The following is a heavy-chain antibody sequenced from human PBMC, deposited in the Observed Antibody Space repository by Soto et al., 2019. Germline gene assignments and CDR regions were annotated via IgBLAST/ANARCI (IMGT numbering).Heavy chain of an antibody. D-gene: IGHD3-16*01. V-gene: IGHV4-59*01. CDR3: ARESGGY. J-gene: IGHJ4*02. CDR1: GGSISSYY. CDR2: IYYSGIT. Sequence: QVQLQESGPGLVKPSETLSLTCTVSGGSISSYYWSWIRQPPGKGLEWIGYIYYSGITNYNPSLKSRVTISVDTSKNQFSLKLNSVTAADTAVHYCARESGGYWGQGTLVTVSS.